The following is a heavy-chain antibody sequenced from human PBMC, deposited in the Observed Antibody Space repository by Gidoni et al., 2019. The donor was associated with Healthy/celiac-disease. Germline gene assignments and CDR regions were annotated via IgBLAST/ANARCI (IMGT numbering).Heavy chain of an antibody. Sequence: QVQLVESGGGVVQPGRSLRLSCAASGFTFSSYAMHWGRQAPGKGLEWVAVISYDGSNKYYADSVKGRFTISRDNSKNTLYLQMNSLRAEDTAVYYCARQGAAAGSYYYYYMDVWGKGTTVTVSS. V-gene: IGHV3-30-3*01. D-gene: IGHD6-13*01. CDR3: ARQGAAAGSYYYYYMDV. J-gene: IGHJ6*03. CDR1: GFTFSSYA. CDR2: ISYDGSNK.